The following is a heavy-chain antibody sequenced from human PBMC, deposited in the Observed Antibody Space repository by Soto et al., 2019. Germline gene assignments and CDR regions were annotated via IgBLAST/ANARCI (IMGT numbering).Heavy chain of an antibody. J-gene: IGHJ2*01. V-gene: IGHV1-69*12. Sequence: QVQLVQSGAEVKKPGSSVKVSCKASAGTFSCYAISWERQAPGQGREWMGGIIPIFGTANYAQKFQGRVTLAADESTSTAYMELSSLRSEDTAVYYCAKDKGHWYFDLWGRGTLVTVSS. CDR2: IIPIFGTA. CDR1: AGTFSCYA. CDR3: AKDKGHWYFDL.